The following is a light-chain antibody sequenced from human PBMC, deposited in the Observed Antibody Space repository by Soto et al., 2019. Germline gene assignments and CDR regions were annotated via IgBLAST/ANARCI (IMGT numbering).Light chain of an antibody. Sequence: DIQMTQSPSTLSASVGDRVTITCRASQSFSSWLAWYQQKPGKAPKLLIYEASNLESGVPSRFSGSGSGTEFTLTISSLQPDDFATYYCQQSNNYPWTFGQGTKVEIK. CDR3: QQSNNYPWT. CDR1: QSFSSW. CDR2: EAS. V-gene: IGKV1-5*03. J-gene: IGKJ1*01.